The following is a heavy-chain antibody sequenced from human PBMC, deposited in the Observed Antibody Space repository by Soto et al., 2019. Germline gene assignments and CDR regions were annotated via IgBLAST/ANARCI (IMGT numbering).Heavy chain of an antibody. Sequence: GGSLRLSCAASGFTFSSYAMSWVRQAPGKGLEWVSAIIGSGGSTYYADSVKGRFTISRDNSKNTLYLQMNSLRAEDTAVYYCARDYSFYSSSSGPHAFDIWGQGTMVTVSS. CDR2: IIGSGGST. D-gene: IGHD6-6*01. CDR1: GFTFSSYA. V-gene: IGHV3-23*01. J-gene: IGHJ3*02. CDR3: ARDYSFYSSSSGPHAFDI.